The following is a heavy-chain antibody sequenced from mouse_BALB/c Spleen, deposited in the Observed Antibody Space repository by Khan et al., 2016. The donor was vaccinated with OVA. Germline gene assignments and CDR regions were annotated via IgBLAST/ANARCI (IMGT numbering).Heavy chain of an antibody. CDR1: GNPITSNYA. D-gene: IGHD1-1*01. CDR2: ISYSVCT. Sequence: EVKPEESGPGLVTPSQALSPPCTVTGNPITSNYAWNCSPQFPGNTLECMGYISYSVCTSYNPSRKSPIPITRDTSQNQFFLQLNFVTTEDTATYYGARKNYYGYAVDYWGQGTSVTVSS. J-gene: IGHJ4*01. CDR3: ARKNYYGYAVDY. V-gene: IGHV3-2*02.